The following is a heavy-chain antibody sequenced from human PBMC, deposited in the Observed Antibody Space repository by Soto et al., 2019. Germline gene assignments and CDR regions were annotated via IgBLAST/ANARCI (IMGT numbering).Heavy chain of an antibody. CDR3: ARSLLPIRSVTTNSVIGY. CDR1: GYTFTSYV. CDR2: ISVYNGET. J-gene: IGHJ4*02. D-gene: IGHD4-17*01. V-gene: IGHV1-18*01. Sequence: QIHLVQSGAEVKKPGASVKVSCKASGYTFTSYVISWVRQAPGQGLEWMGWISVYNGETKYEQNLQGRVTMTTDTSTSTAYMELGSLRSDDTAVYYCARSLLPIRSVTTNSVIGYWGQGTLVTVSS.